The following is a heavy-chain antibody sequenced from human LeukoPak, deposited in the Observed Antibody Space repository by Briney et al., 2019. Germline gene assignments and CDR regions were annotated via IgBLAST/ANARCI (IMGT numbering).Heavy chain of an antibody. Sequence: PGGSLRLSCATSAFTFSSSAMSWVSQAPGKGLEWVSAISSDGGNTYYADSVKGRFTISRDNSRNTLYLQMNSLRAEDTAVYYCARDAARYGSGWYYDFWGQGTLVTVSS. V-gene: IGHV3-23*01. CDR2: ISSDGGNT. J-gene: IGHJ4*02. CDR1: AFTFSSSA. CDR3: ARDAARYGSGWYYDF. D-gene: IGHD6-19*01.